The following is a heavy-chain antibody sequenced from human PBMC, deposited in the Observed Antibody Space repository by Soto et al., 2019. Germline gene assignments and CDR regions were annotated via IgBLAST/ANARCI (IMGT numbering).Heavy chain of an antibody. CDR3: ARDHRGGTESFDI. CDR1: GYTFTSFG. CDR2: ISAYNGNT. J-gene: IGHJ3*02. V-gene: IGHV1-18*01. D-gene: IGHD2-15*01. Sequence: QVQLVQSGAEVKKPGASVKVSCKASGYTFTSFGISWVRQAPGQGLEWMGWISAYNGNTNYAENLQGRGTMTTDTSTSTAYMERRSLRSDYTAVYYCARDHRGGTESFDIWGQGTMGTVS.